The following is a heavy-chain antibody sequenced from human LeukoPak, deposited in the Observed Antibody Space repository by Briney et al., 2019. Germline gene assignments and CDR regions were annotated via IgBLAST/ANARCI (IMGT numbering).Heavy chain of an antibody. Sequence: GGSLRLSCAASGFTFSTFGMHWVRQTPGKGLEWVAYIRYDGDNKYYADSVKGRFTISGDNSKNTLYLQMNSLRTEDTAVYYCAKVPPGCSTTNCYNPFDYWGQGTLVTVSS. CDR3: AKVPPGCSTTNCYNPFDY. CDR2: IRYDGDNK. V-gene: IGHV3-30*02. CDR1: GFTFSTFG. J-gene: IGHJ4*02. D-gene: IGHD2-2*02.